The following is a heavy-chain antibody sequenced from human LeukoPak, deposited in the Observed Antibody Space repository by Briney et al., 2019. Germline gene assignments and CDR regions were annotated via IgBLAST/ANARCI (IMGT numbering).Heavy chain of an antibody. D-gene: IGHD3-3*01. V-gene: IGHV4-59*01. J-gene: IGHJ3*02. CDR2: IYYSGST. CDR1: GGSISSYY. CDR3: ARGRFLDAFDI. Sequence: SETLSLTCTVSGGSISSYYWSCIRQPPGKGLEWIGYIYYSGSTKYKPSLKSRVTISVDTSKNQFSLKLSSVTAADTAVYYCARGRFLDAFDIWGQGTMVTVSS.